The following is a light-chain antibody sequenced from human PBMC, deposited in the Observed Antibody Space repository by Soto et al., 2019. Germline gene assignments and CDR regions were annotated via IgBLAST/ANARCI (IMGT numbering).Light chain of an antibody. Sequence: QSALTQPASVSGSPGQSITISCTGTSSDVGGYSYVSWYQQHPGKAPKLMIYEVSNRPSGVSNRFSGSKSGNTASLTISGLHPEDEADYYCSSYTSSSTLVFGGGTKLTVL. J-gene: IGLJ2*01. CDR3: SSYTSSSTLV. CDR1: SSDVGGYSY. V-gene: IGLV2-14*01. CDR2: EVS.